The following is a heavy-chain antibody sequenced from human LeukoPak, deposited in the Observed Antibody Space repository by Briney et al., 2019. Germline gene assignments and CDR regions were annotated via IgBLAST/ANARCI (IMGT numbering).Heavy chain of an antibody. Sequence: SQTLSLTCTVSGGSISSGSYYWSWIRQPAGKGLEWIGRIYTSGSTNYNPSLKSRVTISVDTSKNQFSLKLSSVTAADTAVYYCARDYDSSGYQTDYWGQGTLVTVSS. CDR1: GGSISSGSYY. J-gene: IGHJ4*02. D-gene: IGHD3-22*01. V-gene: IGHV4-61*02. CDR3: ARDYDSSGYQTDY. CDR2: IYTSGST.